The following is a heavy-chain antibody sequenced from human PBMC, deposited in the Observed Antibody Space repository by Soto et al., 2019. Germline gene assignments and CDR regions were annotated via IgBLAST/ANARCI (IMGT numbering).Heavy chain of an antibody. D-gene: IGHD1-1*01. J-gene: IGHJ4*02. CDR1: GDSVSSNSAA. CDR2: TYYRSKWYN. Sequence: PSQTLSLTCALSGDSVSSNSAAWNWIRQSPSRGLEWLGRTYYRSKWYNDYAVSVKSRITINPDTSKNQFSLQLNSVTPEDTAVYYCARAGGRINSPARNPLGYWGQGTLVTVSS. V-gene: IGHV6-1*01. CDR3: ARAGGRINSPARNPLGY.